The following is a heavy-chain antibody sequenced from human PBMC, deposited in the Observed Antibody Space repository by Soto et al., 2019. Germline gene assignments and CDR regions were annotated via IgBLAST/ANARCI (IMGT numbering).Heavy chain of an antibody. CDR2: MNPHSRTT. J-gene: IGHJ4*02. CDR3: RMGGGGTRILPHF. V-gene: IGHV1-8*01. CDR1: GDTFTRYE. Sequence: QVQLVQSGAEVKRPGASVKVSCKASGDTFTRYEINWVRQAPGQGLEWMGWMNPHSRTTGLAQKFQGRLTLTREPAIGSAYMELTSLKSADTAVFYCRMGGGGTRILPHFWGQGTLVTVAS. D-gene: IGHD2-15*01.